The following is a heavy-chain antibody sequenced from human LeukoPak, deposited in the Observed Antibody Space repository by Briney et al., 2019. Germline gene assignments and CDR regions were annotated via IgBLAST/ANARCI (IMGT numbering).Heavy chain of an antibody. J-gene: IGHJ4*02. CDR2: IIPIFGTA. Sequence: SVKVSCKASGGTFSSYAISWVRQAPGQGLEWMGGIIPIFGTANYAQKFQGRVTITADESTSTAYMELSSLRSEDTAEYYCASGYSGYDCFDYWGQGTLVTVSS. D-gene: IGHD5-12*01. CDR1: GGTFSSYA. CDR3: ASGYSGYDCFDY. V-gene: IGHV1-69*13.